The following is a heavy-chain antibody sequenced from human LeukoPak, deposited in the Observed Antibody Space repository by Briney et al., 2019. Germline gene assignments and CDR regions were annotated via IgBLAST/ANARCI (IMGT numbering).Heavy chain of an antibody. Sequence: SETLSLTCTVSGGSISSGGYYWSWIRQPPGKGLEWIGYIYHSGSTYYNPSLKSRVTISVDRSKNQFSLKLSSVTAADTAVYYCARDEVSQNWFDPWGQGTLVTVSS. CDR2: IYHSGST. J-gene: IGHJ5*02. V-gene: IGHV4-30-2*01. CDR3: ARDEVSQNWFDP. CDR1: GGSISSGGYY.